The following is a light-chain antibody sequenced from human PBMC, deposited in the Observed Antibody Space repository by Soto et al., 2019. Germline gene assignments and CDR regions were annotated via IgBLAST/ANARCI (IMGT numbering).Light chain of an antibody. Sequence: DIPMTQSPSTLSTSVGDRVTISCRASQSISSWLAWYQQKPGEAPNLLIYRASSLQSGVPSRFSGSGSGTEFTLTISSQQPDDFATYYCQQYSRYSWTFGQGTKVEFK. CDR2: RAS. V-gene: IGKV1-5*03. CDR3: QQYSRYSWT. CDR1: QSISSW. J-gene: IGKJ1*01.